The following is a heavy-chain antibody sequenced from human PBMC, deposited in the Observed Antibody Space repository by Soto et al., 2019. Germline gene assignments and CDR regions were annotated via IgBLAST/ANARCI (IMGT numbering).Heavy chain of an antibody. CDR3: ARGRRSYGSGVSWSDP. J-gene: IGHJ5*02. CDR1: GYTSTSYG. D-gene: IGHD3-10*01. V-gene: IGHV1-18*01. CDR2: ISAYNGNT. Sequence: QVKLVQSGAEVKKPGASVKVSCKASGYTSTSYGISWVRQAPGQGLEWMGWISAYNGNTNYAQKLQGRVTMTTNTSPRTAYMELRSLRSDDTAVYYCARGRRSYGSGVSWSDPWGQGTLVTVSS.